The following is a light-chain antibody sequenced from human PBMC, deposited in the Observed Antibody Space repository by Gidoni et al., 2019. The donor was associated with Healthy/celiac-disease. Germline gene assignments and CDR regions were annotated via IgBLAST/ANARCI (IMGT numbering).Light chain of an antibody. CDR2: KAS. J-gene: IGKJ2*01. CDR3: QQYNSYSYT. CDR1: QSISSW. V-gene: IGKV1-5*03. Sequence: DIQMNQSPSTLSASVGDRVTIPCRASQSISSWLAWYQQKPGKAPKLLIYKASSLESGVPSRFSGSGSGTEFTLTISSLQPDDFATYYCQQYNSYSYTFGQGTKLEIK.